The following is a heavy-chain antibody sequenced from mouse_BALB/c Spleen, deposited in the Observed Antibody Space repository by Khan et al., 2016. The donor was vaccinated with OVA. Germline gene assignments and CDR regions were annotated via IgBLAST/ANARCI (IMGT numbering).Heavy chain of an antibody. D-gene: IGHD1-3*01. CDR1: GYSFTSYL. J-gene: IGHJ3*01. CDR3: TRGGYSSFAY. Sequence: EVQLQQSGTVLARPGASVKMSCKASGYSFTSYLIHWVKKRPGQGLEWIGDIYPGNSDTTYNQKFKDKAKLTAGTSASTAYMELSSLTNEESAVYYWTRGGYSSFAYWGQGTLVTVSA. CDR2: IYPGNSDT. V-gene: IGHV1-5*01.